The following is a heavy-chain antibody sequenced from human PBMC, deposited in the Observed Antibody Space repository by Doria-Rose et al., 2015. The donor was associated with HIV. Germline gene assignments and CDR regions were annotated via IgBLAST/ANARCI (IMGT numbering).Heavy chain of an antibody. D-gene: IGHD6-13*01. V-gene: IGHV2-26*01. Sequence: QVQLVQSGPALVKPTETLTLTCTASGVSLSSPGMGVSWIRQPPGKALEWLANIFSDDERSYNTSLKSRLTISSGTSKSQVVLTMTDMDPVDTATYYCARIKSSRWYHKYYFDFWGQGTLVIVSA. CDR1: GVSLSSPGMG. CDR3: ARIKSSRWYHKYYFDF. J-gene: IGHJ4*02. CDR2: IFSDDER.